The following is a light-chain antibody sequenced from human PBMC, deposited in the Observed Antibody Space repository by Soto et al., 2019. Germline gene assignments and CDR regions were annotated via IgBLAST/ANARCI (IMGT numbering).Light chain of an antibody. CDR2: STS. V-gene: IGKV1-39*01. Sequence: DIQMTQAPSSLSASVGDRVNITCRASQNIRNSLNWYQQKPGKAPKLLISSTSSLQSEVPSRFSGSGSGTDFTLTISSLQPEDFASYYCQQSYSTPSITFGQGTRLEI. CDR3: QQSYSTPSIT. J-gene: IGKJ5*01. CDR1: QNIRNS.